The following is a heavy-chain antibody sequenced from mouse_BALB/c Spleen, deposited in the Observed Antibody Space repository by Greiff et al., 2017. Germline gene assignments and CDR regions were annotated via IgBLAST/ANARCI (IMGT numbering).Heavy chain of an antibody. CDR1: GFNIKDTY. D-gene: IGHD2-14*01. CDR2: IDPANGNT. V-gene: IGHV14-3*02. CDR3: ARGGYGYAMDY. Sequence: EVQLQESGAELVKPGASVKLSCTASGFNIKDTYMHWVKQRPEQGLEWIGRIDPANGNTKYDPKFQGKATITADTSSNTAYLQLSSLTSEDTAVYYCARGGYGYAMDYWGQGTSVTVSS. J-gene: IGHJ4*01.